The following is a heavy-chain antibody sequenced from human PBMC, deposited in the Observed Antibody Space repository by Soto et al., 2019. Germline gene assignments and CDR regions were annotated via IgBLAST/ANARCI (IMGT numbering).Heavy chain of an antibody. CDR2: IYYSGST. Sequence: QVQLQESGPGLVKPSETLSLTCTVSGGSISSYYWSWIRQPPGKGLEWIGYIYYSGSTNYNPSLKSRVTISVDTSKNQFSLKLSSVTAADTAVYYCARDPRTDYFDYWGQGTLVTVSS. V-gene: IGHV4-59*01. J-gene: IGHJ4*02. CDR1: GGSISSYY. CDR3: ARDPRTDYFDY.